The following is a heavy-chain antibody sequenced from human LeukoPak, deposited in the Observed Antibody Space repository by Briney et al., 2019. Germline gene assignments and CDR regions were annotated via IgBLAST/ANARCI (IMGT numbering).Heavy chain of an antibody. CDR2: IYTSGST. D-gene: IGHD3-9*01. CDR1: GGSISSGSYY. CDR3: ARSKRYFDWLNFFGY. V-gene: IGHV4-61*02. J-gene: IGHJ4*02. Sequence: PSETLSLTCTVSGGSISSGSYYWSWIRQPAGKGLEWIGRIYTSGSTNYNPSLKSRVTISVDTSKNQFSLKLSSVTAADTAVYYCARSKRYFDWLNFFGYWGQGTLVTVSS.